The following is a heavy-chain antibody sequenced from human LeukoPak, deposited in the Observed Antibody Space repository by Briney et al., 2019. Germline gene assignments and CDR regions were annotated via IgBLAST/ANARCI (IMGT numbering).Heavy chain of an antibody. Sequence: PGGSLRLSCKGSGYRFTTYWIGWVRQMPGKGLEWMGIIYPGDSDTGYSPSVQGQVTISADKSISTAYLQWSSLKASDTGMYYCARRIHSGSSGFDTWGQGTMVTVSS. D-gene: IGHD1-26*01. J-gene: IGHJ3*02. V-gene: IGHV5-51*01. CDR3: ARRIHSGSSGFDT. CDR1: GYRFTTYW. CDR2: IYPGDSDT.